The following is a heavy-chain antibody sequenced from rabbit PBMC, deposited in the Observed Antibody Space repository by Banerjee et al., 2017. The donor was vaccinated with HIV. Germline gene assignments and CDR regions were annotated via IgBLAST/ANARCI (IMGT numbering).Heavy chain of an antibody. D-gene: IGHD6-1*01. Sequence: QSLEESGGDLVKPGASLTLTCTASGFTISSYWMNWVRQAPGKGLEWIGTIYAGKGNTWYASWAKGRFTISETSSTTVTLQMTSLTAADTATYFCARYYSYGYAGGTYAANLWGPGTLVTVS. J-gene: IGHJ4*01. CDR1: GFTISSYW. V-gene: IGHV1S40*01. CDR2: IYAGKGNT. CDR3: ARYYSYGYAGGTYAANL.